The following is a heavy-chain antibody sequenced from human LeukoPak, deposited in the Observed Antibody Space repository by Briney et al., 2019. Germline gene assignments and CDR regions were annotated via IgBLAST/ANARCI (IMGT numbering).Heavy chain of an antibody. J-gene: IGHJ4*02. V-gene: IGHV3-30*03. Sequence: SGGSLRLSCAASGFTFSSYGMHWVRQAPGKGLEWVAVISYDGSNKYCADSVKGRFTISRDNSKNTLYLQMNSLRAEDTAVYYCASILRYFDWLSQPLDYWGQGTLVTVSS. D-gene: IGHD3-9*01. CDR3: ASILRYFDWLSQPLDY. CDR2: ISYDGSNK. CDR1: GFTFSSYG.